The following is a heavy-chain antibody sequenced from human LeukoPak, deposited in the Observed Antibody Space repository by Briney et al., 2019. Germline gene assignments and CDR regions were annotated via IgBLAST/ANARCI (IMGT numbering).Heavy chain of an antibody. CDR1: GDSMNGYY. J-gene: IGHJ4*02. CDR3: ARGLRWDSGNDWGPEH. V-gene: IGHV4-4*07. D-gene: IGHD5-12*01. Sequence: SETLSLTCSVSGDSMNGYYWIWIRQTAGKGLEWIGRLFTGGNAECNPSLKSRVTMSVETSKSQFSLKLTSVTAADTAIYYCARGLRWDSGNDWGPEHWGQGALVTVSS. CDR2: LFTGGNA.